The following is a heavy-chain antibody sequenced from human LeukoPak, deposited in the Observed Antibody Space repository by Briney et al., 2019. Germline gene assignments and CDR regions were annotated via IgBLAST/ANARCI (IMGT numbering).Heavy chain of an antibody. D-gene: IGHD1-26*01. CDR2: IWYDGSKK. J-gene: IGHJ6*02. Sequence: GGSLRLSCAASGFTFSSYGMHWVRQAPGKGLEWVAVIWYDGSKKYYADSVKGRFTMSRDNSKNTLYLQMNRLRAEDTAVYYCARNKWELLYYYGMDVWGQGTTVTVSS. V-gene: IGHV3-33*01. CDR1: GFTFSSYG. CDR3: ARNKWELLYYYGMDV.